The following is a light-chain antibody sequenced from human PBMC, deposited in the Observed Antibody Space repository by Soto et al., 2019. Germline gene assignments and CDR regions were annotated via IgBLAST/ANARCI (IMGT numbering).Light chain of an antibody. Sequence: QSVLTQPASVSGSPGRSITISCTGTTSDVGGFNYVSWYQLNPGKAPKLMVYEVSNRPSGVSNRFSGSKSGNTASLTISGLQAEDEADYYCSSYTNYNHVVFGGGTKVTVL. V-gene: IGLV2-14*01. CDR2: EVS. J-gene: IGLJ2*01. CDR1: TSDVGGFNY. CDR3: SSYTNYNHVV.